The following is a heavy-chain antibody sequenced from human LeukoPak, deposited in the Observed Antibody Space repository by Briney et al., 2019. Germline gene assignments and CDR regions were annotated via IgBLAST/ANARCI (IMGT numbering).Heavy chain of an antibody. Sequence: GRSLRVSCAASGFSFVDYAMHWVRPAPGEGLGWGSGISWSRSSIGYADSLKGRFTSSRDNAKNTLYLQMNSLRAEDTALYYCAKGQRAVAATLDDWGQGTLVTVSS. V-gene: IGHV3-9*01. CDR1: GFSFVDYA. CDR3: AKGQRAVAATLDD. J-gene: IGHJ4*02. D-gene: IGHD6-19*01. CDR2: ISWSRSSI.